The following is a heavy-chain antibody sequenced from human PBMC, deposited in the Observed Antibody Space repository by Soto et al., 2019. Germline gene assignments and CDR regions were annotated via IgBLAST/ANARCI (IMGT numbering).Heavy chain of an antibody. CDR3: ARDYYGMDV. CDR1: GGSISSGGYS. V-gene: IGHV4-30-2*06. CDR2: TYQSGSA. Sequence: TLSLTCTVSGGSISSGGYSWTWIRQSPGKGLEWIGYTYQSGSAYYNPSLKSRVTISVDRSKNQFSLNLTSVTAADTAVYYCARDYYGMDVWGQGTTVTVSS. J-gene: IGHJ6*02.